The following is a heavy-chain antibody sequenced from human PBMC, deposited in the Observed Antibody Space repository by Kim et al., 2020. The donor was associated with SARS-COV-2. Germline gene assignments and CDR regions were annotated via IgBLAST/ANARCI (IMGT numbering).Heavy chain of an antibody. CDR3: ARVAGPGGFDP. Sequence: GGSLRLSCAASGFTFSSYSMNWVRQAPGKGLEWVSSISSSSSYIYYADSVKGRFTISRDNAKNSLYLQMNSLRAEDTAVYYCARVAGPGGFDPWGQGTLGTVSS. D-gene: IGHD3-10*01. CDR2: ISSSSSYI. V-gene: IGHV3-21*01. J-gene: IGHJ5*02. CDR1: GFTFSSYS.